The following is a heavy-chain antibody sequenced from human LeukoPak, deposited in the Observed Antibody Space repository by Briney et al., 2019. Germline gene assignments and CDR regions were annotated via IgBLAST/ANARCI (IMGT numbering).Heavy chain of an antibody. J-gene: IGHJ1*01. CDR3: AKDQPRIAVVGNEYFQH. D-gene: IGHD6-19*01. CDR2: IHQHGSKE. Sequence: PGGSLRLSCTTSGFNFSAYWMGWVRQAPGKGLEWVANIHQHGSKENYLDSVEGRFTISRDNAKSSIYLQMNSLRAEDTAVYYCAKDQPRIAVVGNEYFQHWGQGTLVTVSS. CDR1: GFNFSAYW. V-gene: IGHV3-7*03.